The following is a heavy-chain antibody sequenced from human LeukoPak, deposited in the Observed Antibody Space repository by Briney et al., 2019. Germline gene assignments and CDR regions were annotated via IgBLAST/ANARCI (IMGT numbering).Heavy chain of an antibody. CDR1: GYTFTSYG. D-gene: IGHD3-10*01. J-gene: IGHJ5*02. Sequence: ASVKVSCKASGYTFTSYGISWVRQAPGQGLEWMGWINPNSGGTNYAQKFQGRVTMTRDTSISTAYMELSRLRSDDTAVYYCARGWRFGELEAWFDPWGQGTLVTVSS. CDR3: ARGWRFGELEAWFDP. CDR2: INPNSGGT. V-gene: IGHV1-2*02.